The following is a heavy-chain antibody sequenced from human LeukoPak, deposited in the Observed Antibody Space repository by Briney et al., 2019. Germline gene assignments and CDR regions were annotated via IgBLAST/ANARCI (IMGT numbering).Heavy chain of an antibody. Sequence: ASVKVSCKASGYTFTGYYMHWVRQAPGQGLEWMGWINPNSGGTNYAQKFQGRVTMTRDTSISTAYMELSRLTSDDAAVYYCARDGAVAGTAYPEYWGQGILVTVSS. CDR2: INPNSGGT. V-gene: IGHV1-2*02. CDR3: ARDGAVAGTAYPEY. D-gene: IGHD6-19*01. CDR1: GYTFTGYY. J-gene: IGHJ4*02.